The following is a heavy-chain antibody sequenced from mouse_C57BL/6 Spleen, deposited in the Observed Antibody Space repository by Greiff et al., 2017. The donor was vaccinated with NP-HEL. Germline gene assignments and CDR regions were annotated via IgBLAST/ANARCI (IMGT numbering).Heavy chain of an antibody. CDR3: ARYRGYLDY. J-gene: IGHJ2*01. CDR2: IYPGDGDT. CDR1: GYAFSSSW. V-gene: IGHV1-82*01. Sequence: VQLQQSGPELVKPGASVKISCKASGYAFSSSWMHWVKQRPGKGLEWIGRIYPGDGDTNYNGKFKGKATLTADKSSSTAYMQLSSLTSEDSAVYFCARYRGYLDYWGQGTTLTVSS.